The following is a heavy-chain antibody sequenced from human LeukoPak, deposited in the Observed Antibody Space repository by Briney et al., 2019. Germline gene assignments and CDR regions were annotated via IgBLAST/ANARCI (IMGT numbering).Heavy chain of an antibody. D-gene: IGHD2-2*01. J-gene: IGHJ5*02. CDR1: GGSFSGYY. CDR3: ASLAVVPAAIRARSKNNWFDP. CDR2: INHSGST. Sequence: SETLSLTCAVYGGSFSGYYWSWIRQPPGKGLEWIGEINHSGSTNYNPSLKSRVTISVDTSKNQFSLKLSSVTAADTAVYYCASLAVVPAAIRARSKNNWFDPWGQGTLVTVSS. V-gene: IGHV4-34*01.